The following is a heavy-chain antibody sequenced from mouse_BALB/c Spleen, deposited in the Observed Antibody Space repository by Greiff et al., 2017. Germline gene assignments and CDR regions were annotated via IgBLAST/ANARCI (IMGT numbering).Heavy chain of an antibody. D-gene: IGHD1-1*01. CDR2: IDPANGNT. J-gene: IGHJ1*01. V-gene: IGHV14-3*02. CDR1: GFNIKDTY. CDR3: ARSGPSTVRYWYFDV. Sequence: EVQLQQSGAELVKPGASVKLSCTASGFNIKDTYMHWVKQRPEQGLEWIGRIDPANGNTKYDPKFQGKATITADTSSNTAYLQLSSLTSEDTAVYYCARSGPSTVRYWYFDVWGAGTTVTVSS.